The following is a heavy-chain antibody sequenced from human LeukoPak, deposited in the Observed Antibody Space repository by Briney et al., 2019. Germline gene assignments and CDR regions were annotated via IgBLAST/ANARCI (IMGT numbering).Heavy chain of an antibody. D-gene: IGHD2-2*01. CDR3: ASSSTSPTNWFDP. J-gene: IGHJ5*02. CDR2: INPNSGGT. V-gene: IGHV1-2*02. CDR1: GYTFTGYY. Sequence: ASVKVSCKASGYTFTGYYMHWVRQASGQGLEWMGWINPNSGGTNYAQKFQGRVTMTRDTSISTAYMELSRLRSDDTAVYYCASSSTSPTNWFDPWGQGTLVTVSS.